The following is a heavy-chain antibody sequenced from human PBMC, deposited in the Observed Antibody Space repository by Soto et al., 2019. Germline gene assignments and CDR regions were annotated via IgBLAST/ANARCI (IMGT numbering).Heavy chain of an antibody. V-gene: IGHV3-33*01. Sequence: QVQLVESGGGVVQPGRSLRLSCAASGFTFSSDGMHWVRQAPGKGLEWVAVIWYDGSNKYYADSVKGRFTISRDNSKNTLYLQMNSLRAEDTAVYYCASEIAAAGSKEDYWGQGTLVTVSS. CDR3: ASEIAAAGSKEDY. CDR2: IWYDGSNK. D-gene: IGHD6-13*01. CDR1: GFTFSSDG. J-gene: IGHJ4*02.